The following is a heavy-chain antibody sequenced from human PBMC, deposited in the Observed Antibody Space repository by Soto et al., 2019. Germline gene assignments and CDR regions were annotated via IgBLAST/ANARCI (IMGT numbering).Heavy chain of an antibody. CDR3: ARLRGPYGMDV. V-gene: IGHV1-3*01. J-gene: IGHJ6*02. Sequence: QVQLVQSGAEVKKPGASVKVSSKASGYPLTTYVMLWVRQAPGQRLEWMGWINSVNGKTKYSQKIQGRVTITRDTSASTAYMQLSSLRSEDTAVYYCARLRGPYGMDVWGQGTTVTVSS. CDR1: GYPLTTYV. CDR2: INSVNGKT. D-gene: IGHD4-17*01.